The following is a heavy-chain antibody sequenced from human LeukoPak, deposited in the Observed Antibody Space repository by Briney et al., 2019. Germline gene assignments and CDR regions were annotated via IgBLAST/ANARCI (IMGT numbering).Heavy chain of an antibody. CDR1: GGSISSYY. J-gene: IGHJ4*02. CDR2: IYYSGST. D-gene: IGHD5-24*01. V-gene: IGHV4-59*01. Sequence: SETLSLTCTVSGGSISSYYWSWIRQPPGKGLEWIGYIYYSGSTNYNPSLKSRVTISVDTSKNQFSLKLSSVTAADTAVYYCARAYIDSDGYNYFDYWGQGTLVTVSS. CDR3: ARAYIDSDGYNYFDY.